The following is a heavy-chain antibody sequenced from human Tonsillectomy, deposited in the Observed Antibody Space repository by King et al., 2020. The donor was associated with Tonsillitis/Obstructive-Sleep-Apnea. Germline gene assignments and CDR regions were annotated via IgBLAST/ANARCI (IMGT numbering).Heavy chain of an antibody. CDR2: ISYDGSNK. CDR1: GFTFSTYA. J-gene: IGHJ5*02. V-gene: IGHV3-30*04. D-gene: IGHD2-8*01. Sequence: VQLVESGGAVVQPGRSLRVSCAASGFTFSTYAMHWVRQAPGKGLEWVAGISYDGSNKYYADSVKGRFTISRDNSKNTLYLRMNSLRAEDTAVYYCARPTTDHYYAIRDFSPNCFDPWGQGPLVSVSS. CDR3: ARPTTDHYYAIRDFSPNCFDP.